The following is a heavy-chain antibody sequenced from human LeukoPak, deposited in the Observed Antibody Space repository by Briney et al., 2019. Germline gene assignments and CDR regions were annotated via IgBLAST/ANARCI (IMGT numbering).Heavy chain of an antibody. Sequence: GGSLRLSCAASGFTFSTYAMNWVGQAPGKGLEWVSHISSGSTTIYYADSVKGRFTISRDNAKNSLYLQMNSLRDEDTAVYYCAKDGWGSFDYWGPGNLVTVSS. V-gene: IGHV3-48*02. CDR2: ISSGSTTI. CDR1: GFTFSTYA. D-gene: IGHD3-16*01. CDR3: AKDGWGSFDY. J-gene: IGHJ4*02.